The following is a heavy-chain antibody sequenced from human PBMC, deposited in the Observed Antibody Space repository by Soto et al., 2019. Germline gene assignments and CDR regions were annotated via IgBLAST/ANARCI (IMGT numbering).Heavy chain of an antibody. CDR2: IYYSGST. D-gene: IGHD1-7*01. J-gene: IGHJ4*02. CDR1: GGSISSYY. CDR3: ARNSITGTTRDY. Sequence: SETLSLTCTVSGGSISSYYWSWIRQPPGKGLEWIGYIYYSGSTNYNPSLKSRVTISVDTSKNQFSLKLSSVTAADTAVYYCARNSITGTTRDYWGQGTLVTVS. V-gene: IGHV4-59*01.